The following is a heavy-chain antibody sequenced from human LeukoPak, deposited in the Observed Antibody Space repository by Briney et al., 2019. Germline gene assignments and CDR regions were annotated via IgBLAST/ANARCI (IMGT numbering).Heavy chain of an antibody. CDR2: INHSGST. CDR3: AKPTLVRIAAAGFDY. Sequence: SETLSLTCAVYGGSFSGYYWSWIRQPPGKGLEWIGEINHSGSTNYNPSLKSRVTISVDTSKNQFSLKLSSVTAADTAVYYCAKPTLVRIAAAGFDYWGQGTLVTVSS. CDR1: GGSFSGYY. V-gene: IGHV4-34*01. D-gene: IGHD6-13*01. J-gene: IGHJ4*02.